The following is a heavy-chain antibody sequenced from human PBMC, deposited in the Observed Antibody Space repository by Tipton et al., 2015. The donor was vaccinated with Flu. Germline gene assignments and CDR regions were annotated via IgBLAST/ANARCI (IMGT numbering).Heavy chain of an antibody. D-gene: IGHD5-24*01. V-gene: IGHV3-7*01. J-gene: IGHJ4*02. Sequence: SLRLSCAASGFTFSSYWMNWVRQAPGKGLEWVANIKPDGSEKYYVDSVEGRFIISRDNAKKSLYLQMNSLRAEDTAVYYCARDGWGGYNSRASWGQGTLVTVSS. CDR1: GFTFSSYW. CDR3: ARDGWGGYNSRAS. CDR2: IKPDGSEK.